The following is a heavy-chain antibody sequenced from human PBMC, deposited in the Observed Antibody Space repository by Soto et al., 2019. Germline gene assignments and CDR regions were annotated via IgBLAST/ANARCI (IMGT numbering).Heavy chain of an antibody. D-gene: IGHD6-25*01. V-gene: IGHV3-23*01. Sequence: VQLLESGGGLVQPGGSLRLSCEASGFTFSRYAMSWVRQAPGKGLEWVSAITGSGDNTYYANSVKGRFTISRDNSKNTLDLQRNSLRAEDTAVYYCAKRGCAAAAYYYGMDVWGQGTTVTVSS. CDR1: GFTFSRYA. J-gene: IGHJ6*02. CDR3: AKRGCAAAAYYYGMDV. CDR2: ITGSGDNT.